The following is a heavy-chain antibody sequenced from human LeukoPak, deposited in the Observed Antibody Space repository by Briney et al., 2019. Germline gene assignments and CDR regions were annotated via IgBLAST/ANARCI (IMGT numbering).Heavy chain of an antibody. Sequence: SETLSLTCTVSGGSISSYYWSWIRQPAGKGLEWIGRIYTSGSTNYNPSLKSRVTMSVDTSKNQFSLRMTAVTAADTAFYYCATDNGPWGYDALDVWGQGTVVTVSS. CDR1: GGSISSYY. CDR2: IYTSGST. D-gene: IGHD3-16*01. CDR3: ATDNGPWGYDALDV. V-gene: IGHV4-4*07. J-gene: IGHJ3*01.